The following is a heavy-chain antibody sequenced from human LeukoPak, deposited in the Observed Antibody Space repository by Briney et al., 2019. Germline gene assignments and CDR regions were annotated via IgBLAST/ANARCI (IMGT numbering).Heavy chain of an antibody. Sequence: SETLSLTCAVYGGSFSGYYWSWIRQPPGKGLEWIGEINHSGSTNYNPSLKSRVTISVDTSKNQFSLKLSSVTAADTAVYYCARSYYDFWSGYPTVNWFDPWGQGTTVTVSS. D-gene: IGHD3-3*01. CDR1: GGSFSGYY. CDR2: INHSGST. V-gene: IGHV4-34*01. J-gene: IGHJ5*01. CDR3: ARSYYDFWSGYPTVNWFDP.